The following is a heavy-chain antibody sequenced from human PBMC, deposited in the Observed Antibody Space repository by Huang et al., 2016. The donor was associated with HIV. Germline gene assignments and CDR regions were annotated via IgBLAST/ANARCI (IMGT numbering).Heavy chain of an antibody. J-gene: IGHJ6*03. Sequence: QVQLVQSGTEVKKPGSSVKVSCKASGDTFSNYAIPCVRQAPGQGLEWMGGIIPVFGSANYAQRFQGRGTITADESTSTAYMQLSSLRSEDTAVYYCARGPRWLQFRYMDVWGKGTTVTVSS. CDR2: IIPVFGSA. CDR3: ARGPRWLQFRYMDV. CDR1: GDTFSNYA. V-gene: IGHV1-69*13. D-gene: IGHD5-12*01.